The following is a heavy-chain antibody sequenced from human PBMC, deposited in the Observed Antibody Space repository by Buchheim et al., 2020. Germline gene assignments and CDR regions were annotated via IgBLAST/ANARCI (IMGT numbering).Heavy chain of an antibody. Sequence: QVQLVESGGGVVQPGRSLRLSCVASGFSFSYYAMQWVRQAPGRGPQWVAVISNDGINKHYADSVKGRFSISRDTSKNTMHLQMNSLRTEDTAVYYCARSTGDCSGGVCYSDFDYWGQGTL. D-gene: IGHD2-15*01. J-gene: IGHJ4*02. CDR3: ARSTGDCSGGVCYSDFDY. V-gene: IGHV3-30-3*01. CDR1: GFSFSYYA. CDR2: ISNDGINK.